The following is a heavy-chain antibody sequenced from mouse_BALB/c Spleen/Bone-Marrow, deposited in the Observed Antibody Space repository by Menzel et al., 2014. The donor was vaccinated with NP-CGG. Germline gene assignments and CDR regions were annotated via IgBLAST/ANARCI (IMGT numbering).Heavy chain of an antibody. CDR3: TFLVKEDFAY. CDR2: IYPGNSDT. CDR1: GYSFTGYW. Sequence: EVQLQQSGTVLARPGASVKMSCKASGYSFTGYWMHWVKQRPGQGLEWIGAIYPGNSDTTYNQKFKGKAKLTAVTSASTAYMELSSLTNEDSAVYYCTFLVKEDFAYWGQGTLVTVSA. V-gene: IGHV1-5*01. J-gene: IGHJ3*01. D-gene: IGHD2-10*02.